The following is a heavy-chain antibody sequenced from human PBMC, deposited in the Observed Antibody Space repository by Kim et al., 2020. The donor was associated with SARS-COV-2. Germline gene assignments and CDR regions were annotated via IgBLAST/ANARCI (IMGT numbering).Heavy chain of an antibody. CDR3: ARRATSSNRFDP. D-gene: IGHD1-26*01. CDR1: GFMFRSYG. Sequence: GGSLRLSCATSGFMFRSYGMIWVRQAPGKGLEWLAVICYDGSNEYYGDSVKGRFTISRDNSKNTLYLQMNSLRSEDTAVYYCARRATSSNRFDPWGQGTLVTVSS. CDR2: ICYDGSNE. J-gene: IGHJ5*02. V-gene: IGHV3-33*01.